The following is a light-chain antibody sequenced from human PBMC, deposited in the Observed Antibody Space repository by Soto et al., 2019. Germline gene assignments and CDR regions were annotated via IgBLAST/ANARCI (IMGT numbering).Light chain of an antibody. CDR3: LQDYNYPRT. CDR2: AAS. Sequence: AIQMTQSPSSLSASVGDRVTITCRASQAIRNDLGWYQQKPGKAPKLLIHAASILQSGVPSRFSGSGSDTDFTLTISRLQPEDFATYYCLQDYNYPRTFGQGTKVEIK. J-gene: IGKJ1*01. V-gene: IGKV1-6*01. CDR1: QAIRND.